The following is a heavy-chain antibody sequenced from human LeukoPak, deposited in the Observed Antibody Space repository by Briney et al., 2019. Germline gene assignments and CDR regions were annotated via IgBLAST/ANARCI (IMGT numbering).Heavy chain of an antibody. CDR2: IYYSGST. CDR1: GGSISSSSHY. V-gene: IGHV4-39*07. J-gene: IGHJ5*02. Sequence: SETLSLTCTVSGGSISSSSHYWGWIRQPPGTGLEWIGSIYYSGSTYYNPSLKSRVTISVDTSKNQFSLKLSSVTAADTAVYYCARDARRFGEPRLFDPWGQGTLVTVSS. D-gene: IGHD3-10*01. CDR3: ARDARRFGEPRLFDP.